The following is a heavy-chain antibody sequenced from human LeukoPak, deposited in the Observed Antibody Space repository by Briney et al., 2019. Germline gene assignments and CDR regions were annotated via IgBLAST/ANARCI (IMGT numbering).Heavy chain of an antibody. CDR3: ARLSFTAAAVTNTDY. Sequence: ASVKVSYKASGYTFTGYYMHWVRRAPGQGLEWMGWINPNSGGTNYAQKFQGRVTMTRDTSISTAYMELSRLRSDDTAVYYCARLSFTAAAVTNTDYWGQGTLVTVSS. CDR1: GYTFTGYY. D-gene: IGHD6-13*01. J-gene: IGHJ4*02. V-gene: IGHV1-2*02. CDR2: INPNSGGT.